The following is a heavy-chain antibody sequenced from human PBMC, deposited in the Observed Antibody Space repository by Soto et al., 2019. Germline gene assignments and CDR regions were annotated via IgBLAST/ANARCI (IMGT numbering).Heavy chain of an antibody. J-gene: IGHJ4*02. V-gene: IGHV4-39*01. D-gene: IGHD3-10*01. CDR2: IYDAGTT. CDR1: GASVSRIGFH. Sequence: QVQLQESGPGLVKPSETLSLTSAVSGASVSRIGFHWGWIRQPPGQGLEWIGSIYDAGTTFYNPSLKSRVTISADTSKNHFSLRLTSVTAADTAVYYCARRGSGHTFDYWGQGTLVNVSS. CDR3: ARRGSGHTFDY.